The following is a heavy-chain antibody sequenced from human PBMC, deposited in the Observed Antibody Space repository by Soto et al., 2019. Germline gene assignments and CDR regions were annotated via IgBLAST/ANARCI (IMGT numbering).Heavy chain of an antibody. CDR1: GGSISGSSYY. CDR3: ARWYSSTWYDWFDP. J-gene: IGHJ5*02. Sequence: PSETLSLTCTVSGGSISGSSYYWVWIRQPPGKGLEWIGSISHSGRTYYNPSLKSRVTISVDTSKSQFSLKLSSVIAADTAVYYCARWYSSTWYDWFDPWGQGTLVTVSS. CDR2: ISHSGRT. V-gene: IGHV4-39*01. D-gene: IGHD6-13*01.